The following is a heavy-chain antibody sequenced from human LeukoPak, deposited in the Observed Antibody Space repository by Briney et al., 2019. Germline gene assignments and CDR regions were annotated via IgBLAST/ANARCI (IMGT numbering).Heavy chain of an antibody. V-gene: IGHV7-4-1*02. D-gene: IGHD3-9*01. CDR1: GYTFSGYY. J-gene: IGHJ4*02. CDR3: ARMPRGYFDSEIDY. Sequence: ASVKVSCKASGYTFSGYYMHWVRQAPGQGLEWMGWINTNTGNPTYAQGFTGRFVFSLDTSVSTAYLQISSLKAEDTAVYYCARMPRGYFDSEIDYWGQGTLVTVSS. CDR2: INTNTGNP.